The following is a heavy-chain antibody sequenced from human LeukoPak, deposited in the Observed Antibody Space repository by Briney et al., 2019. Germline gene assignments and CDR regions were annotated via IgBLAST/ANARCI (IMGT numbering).Heavy chain of an antibody. CDR2: ISYDGSNK. Sequence: GGSLRLSCAASGFTFSSYGMHWVRQAPGKGLEWVAVISYDGSNKYCADSVKGRFTISRDNSKNTLYLQMNSLRAEDTAVYYCAKAREPYSSSWYYFDYWGQGTLVTVSS. CDR1: GFTFSSYG. CDR3: AKAREPYSSSWYYFDY. V-gene: IGHV3-30*18. J-gene: IGHJ4*02. D-gene: IGHD6-13*01.